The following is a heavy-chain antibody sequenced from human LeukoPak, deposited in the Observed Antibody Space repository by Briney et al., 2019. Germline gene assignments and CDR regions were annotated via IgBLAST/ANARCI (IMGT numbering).Heavy chain of an antibody. V-gene: IGHV4-34*01. CDR1: GGSFSGYY. CDR3: ARGLIRYCTNGVCYYFDY. J-gene: IGHJ4*02. D-gene: IGHD2-8*01. CDR2: INHSGST. Sequence: SETLSLICAVYGGSFSGYYWSWIRQPPGKGLEWFGEINHSGSTNYNPSLKSRVTISVDTSKNQFSLKLSSVTAADTAVYYCARGLIRYCTNGVCYYFDYWGQGTLVTVSS.